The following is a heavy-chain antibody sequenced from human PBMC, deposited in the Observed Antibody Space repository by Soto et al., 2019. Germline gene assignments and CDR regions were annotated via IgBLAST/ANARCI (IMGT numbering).Heavy chain of an antibody. CDR2: IIPILGTA. J-gene: IGHJ4*02. CDR3: ARDTKDYYDSSGYDYYFDY. Sequence: QVQLVQSGAEVKKPGSSVKVSCKASGGTFSSYTISWVRQAPGQGLEWMGRIIPILGTANYAQKFQGRVTITADKSTSTAYMELSSLRSEDTAVYYCARDTKDYYDSSGYDYYFDYWGQGTLVTVSS. V-gene: IGHV1-69*08. D-gene: IGHD3-22*01. CDR1: GGTFSSYT.